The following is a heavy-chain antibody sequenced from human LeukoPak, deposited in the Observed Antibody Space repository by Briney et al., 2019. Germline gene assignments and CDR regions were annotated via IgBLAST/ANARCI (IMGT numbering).Heavy chain of an antibody. CDR1: GFTFSSYA. D-gene: IGHD3-22*01. V-gene: IGHV3-23*01. CDR2: ISGSGGST. CDR3: AKYYYDSSGYYYFDY. J-gene: IGHJ4*02. Sequence: GGSLRLSCAASGFTFSSYAMSWVRQAPGKGLEWVSAISGSGGSTYYADSVKGRFTISRDNSKNTLYLQMNSLGAEDTAVYYCAKYYYDSSGYYYFDYWGQGTLVTVSS.